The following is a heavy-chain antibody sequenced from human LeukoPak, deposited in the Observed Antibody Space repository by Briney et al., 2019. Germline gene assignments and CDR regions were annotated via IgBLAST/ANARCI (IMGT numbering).Heavy chain of an antibody. CDR2: IYPGDSDT. Sequence: GESLKISCKGSGYSFTSYWIGWVRQMPGKGLEWMGIIYPGDSDTRYSPSFQGQVTISADKSISTAYLQWSSLKASDTAMYYCGSGNAYCGGDCFWSAFDIWGQGTMVTVSS. J-gene: IGHJ3*02. CDR3: GSGNAYCGGDCFWSAFDI. V-gene: IGHV5-51*01. CDR1: GYSFTSYW. D-gene: IGHD2-21*02.